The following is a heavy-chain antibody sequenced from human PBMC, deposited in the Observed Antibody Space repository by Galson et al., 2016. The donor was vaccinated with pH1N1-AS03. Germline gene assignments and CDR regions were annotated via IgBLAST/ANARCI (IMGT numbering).Heavy chain of an antibody. D-gene: IGHD6-13*01. CDR3: TRAPPGGSSWTGGHFDH. CDR2: ISWNSEMI. Sequence: SLRLSCAASGFTFNDYAMHWVRQAPGKGLEWVSGISWNSEMIGYADSVRGRFNISRDNAKNSLYLEMSSLRREDTAIYFCTRAPPGGSSWTGGHFDHWGQGILVTVSS. J-gene: IGHJ4*02. V-gene: IGHV3-9*01. CDR1: GFTFNDYA.